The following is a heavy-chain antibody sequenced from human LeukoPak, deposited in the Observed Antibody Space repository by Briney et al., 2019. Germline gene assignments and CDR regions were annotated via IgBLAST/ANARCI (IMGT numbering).Heavy chain of an antibody. CDR1: GYSFTSYW. CDR2: IYPGDSDT. Sequence: GESLKISCKGSGYSFTSYWISWVRQMPGKGLEWMGIIYPGDSDTRYSPSFQGQVTISADKSISTAYLQWSSLKASDTAMYYCARLVWVAAAAGGWFDPWGQGTLVTVSS. D-gene: IGHD6-13*01. CDR3: ARLVWVAAAAGGWFDP. J-gene: IGHJ5*02. V-gene: IGHV5-51*01.